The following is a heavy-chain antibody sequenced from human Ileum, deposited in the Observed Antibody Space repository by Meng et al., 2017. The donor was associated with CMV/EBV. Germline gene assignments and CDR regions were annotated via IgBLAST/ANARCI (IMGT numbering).Heavy chain of an antibody. Sequence: LSCAASGFTFRNHWMHWVRQAPGKGLVWVSFINHDGTNTYYADSVKGRFTISRDNAKNTLSLQMNSLTTEDTALYYCARGGEGGLDYWGQGTLVTVSS. CDR1: GFTFRNHW. CDR3: ARGGEGGLDY. D-gene: IGHD2-21*01. CDR2: INHDGTNT. V-gene: IGHV3-74*01. J-gene: IGHJ4*02.